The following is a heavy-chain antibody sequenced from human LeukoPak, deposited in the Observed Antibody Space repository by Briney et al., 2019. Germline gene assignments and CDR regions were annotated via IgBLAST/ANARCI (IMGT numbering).Heavy chain of an antibody. Sequence: SETLSLTCTVSGGSISSGSYYWSWIRQPAGKGLEWIGRIYTSGSTNYNPSLKSRVTISVDTSENQFSLKLSSVTAADTAVYYCARFRRGFDYWGQGTLVTVSS. D-gene: IGHD3-10*01. J-gene: IGHJ4*02. V-gene: IGHV4-61*02. CDR2: IYTSGST. CDR3: ARFRRGFDY. CDR1: GGSISSGSYY.